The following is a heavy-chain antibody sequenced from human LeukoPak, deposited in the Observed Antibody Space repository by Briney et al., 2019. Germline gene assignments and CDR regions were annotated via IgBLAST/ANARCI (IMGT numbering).Heavy chain of an antibody. CDR2: IYYSGST. J-gene: IGHJ5*02. V-gene: IGHV4-59*08. CDR1: GGSISSYY. D-gene: IGHD6-19*01. CDR3: ARQIWVAVAGRGWFDP. Sequence: SETLSLTCTVSGGSISSYYWSWIRQPPGKGLEWIGYIYYSGSTNYNPSLKSRVTISVDTSKNQFSLKLSSVTAADTAVYYCARQIWVAVAGRGWFDPWGQGTLVTVSS.